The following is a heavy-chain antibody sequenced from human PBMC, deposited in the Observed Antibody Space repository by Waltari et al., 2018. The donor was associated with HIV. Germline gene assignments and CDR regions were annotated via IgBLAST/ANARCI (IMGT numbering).Heavy chain of an antibody. CDR1: GFTFSSYA. CDR3: AKDSWDYYDRAGDGADAFDI. Sequence: EVQLLESGGGLVQPGGSLSLYCAASGFTFSSYAMSWVRQAPGKGLEWVSAIRGSGGSTYYADSVKGRFTISRDNSKNTLYLQMNSLRAEDTAVYYCAKDSWDYYDRAGDGADAFDIWGQGTMVTVSS. J-gene: IGHJ3*02. CDR2: IRGSGGST. D-gene: IGHD3-22*01. V-gene: IGHV3-23*01.